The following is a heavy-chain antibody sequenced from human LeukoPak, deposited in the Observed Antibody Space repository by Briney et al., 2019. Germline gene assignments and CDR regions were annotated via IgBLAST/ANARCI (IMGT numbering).Heavy chain of an antibody. D-gene: IGHD2-15*01. V-gene: IGHV1-69*06. CDR1: GGTFSSYA. J-gene: IGHJ3*02. CDR3: ARAGVVAVAATDHDAFDI. CDR2: IIPIFGTA. Sequence: ASVKVSCKASGGTFSSYAISWVRQAPGQGLEWMGGIIPIFGTANYAQKFQGRVTITADKSTSTAYMELSSLRSEDTAVYYCARAGVVAVAATDHDAFDIWGQGTMVTVSS.